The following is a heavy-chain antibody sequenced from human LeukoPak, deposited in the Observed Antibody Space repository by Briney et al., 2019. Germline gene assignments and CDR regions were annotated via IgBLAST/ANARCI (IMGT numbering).Heavy chain of an antibody. Sequence: PGGSLRLSCAASGFTFSSNWMHGVRQAPGKGLVWVSRINSDGSSTSYVDSVKGRFTISRDNAKNTLYLQMNSLGAEDTAVYYCASPGYSSGWYYFDYWGQGTLVTVSS. J-gene: IGHJ4*02. CDR3: ASPGYSSGWYYFDY. V-gene: IGHV3-74*01. D-gene: IGHD6-19*01. CDR2: INSDGSST. CDR1: GFTFSSNW.